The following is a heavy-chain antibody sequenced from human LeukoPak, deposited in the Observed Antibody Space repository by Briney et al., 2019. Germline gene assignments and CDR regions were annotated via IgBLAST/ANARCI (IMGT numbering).Heavy chain of an antibody. Sequence: SVKVSCKASGGTFSSYAISWVRQAPGQGLEWMGRIIPIPGIPNYAQKFQGRVTITADKSTTTVYMELSSLRSEDTAVYYCARNEAVGKYYYYTMDVWGQGTTVTVS. CDR3: ARNEAVGKYYYYTMDV. V-gene: IGHV1-69*04. D-gene: IGHD6-19*01. CDR2: IIPIPGIP. CDR1: GGTFSSYA. J-gene: IGHJ6*02.